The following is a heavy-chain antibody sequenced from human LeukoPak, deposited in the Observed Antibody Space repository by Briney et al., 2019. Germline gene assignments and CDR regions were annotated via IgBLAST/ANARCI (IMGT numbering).Heavy chain of an antibody. CDR3: ARDQPRRGSFDS. D-gene: IGHD3-10*01. Sequence: SETLSLTCTVSGASISSFYWSWIRQPPGKGLEWIGYIFYSGSTNYNPSLKSRVTISVDKSKTQFSLKLSSVTAADTAVYYCARDQPRRGSFDSWGQGTLVTVSS. V-gene: IGHV4-59*12. J-gene: IGHJ4*02. CDR2: IFYSGST. CDR1: GASISSFY.